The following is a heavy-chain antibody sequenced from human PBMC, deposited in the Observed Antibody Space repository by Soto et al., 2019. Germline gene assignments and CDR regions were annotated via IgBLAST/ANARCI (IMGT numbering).Heavy chain of an antibody. J-gene: IGHJ6*02. CDR3: ARDRRTGTGDYYYGMDV. CDR1: GGSISSGGYY. CDR2: IYYSGST. Sequence: TLSLTCTFSGGSISSGGYYWSWIRQHPWTGLEWIGYIYYSGSTYYNPSLKSRVTISVDTSKNQFSLKLSSVTAADTAVYYCARDRRTGTGDYYYGMDVWGQGTTVTVSS. V-gene: IGHV4-31*03. D-gene: IGHD1-1*01.